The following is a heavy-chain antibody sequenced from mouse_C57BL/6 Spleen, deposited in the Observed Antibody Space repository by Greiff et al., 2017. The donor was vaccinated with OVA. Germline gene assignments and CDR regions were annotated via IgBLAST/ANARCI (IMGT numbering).Heavy chain of an antibody. J-gene: IGHJ4*01. Sequence: VQLQQSGAELVRPGASVTLSCKASGYTFTDYEMHWVKQTPVHGLEWIGAIDPETGGTAYNQKFKGKAILTADKSSSTAYMELRSLTSEDSAVYYCTTAKGTYYAMDYWGQGTSVTVSS. CDR2: IDPETGGT. D-gene: IGHD3-3*01. CDR3: TTAKGTYYAMDY. V-gene: IGHV1-15*01. CDR1: GYTFTDYE.